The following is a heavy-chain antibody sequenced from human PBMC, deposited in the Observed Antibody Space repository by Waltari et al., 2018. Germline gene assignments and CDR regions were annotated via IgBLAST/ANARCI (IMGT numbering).Heavy chain of an antibody. CDR1: GGSFSGYY. D-gene: IGHD6-6*01. Sequence: QVQLQQWGAGLLKPSETLSLTCAVYGGSFSGYYWSWIRQPPGKGLEWIGEINHSGSTNYNPSVKSRVTISVDTSKNQFSLKLSSVTAADTAVYTCARTLEYSNQGYEYWGQGTLVTVSS. CDR3: ARTLEYSNQGYEY. J-gene: IGHJ4*02. V-gene: IGHV4-34*01. CDR2: INHSGST.